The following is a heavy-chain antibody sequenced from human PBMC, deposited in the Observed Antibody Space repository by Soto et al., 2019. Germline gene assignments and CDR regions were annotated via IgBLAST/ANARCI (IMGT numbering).Heavy chain of an antibody. CDR2: ISSSSSTI. D-gene: IGHD2-8*01. CDR3: ARVRLGYCTNGVCSYYGMDV. Sequence: GGSLRLSCAASGFTFSSYSMNWVRQAPGKGLEWVSYISSSSSTIYYADSVKGRFTISRDNAKNSLYLQMNSLRDEDTAVYYCARVRLGYCTNGVCSYYGMDVWGQGTTVSVSS. CDR1: GFTFSSYS. J-gene: IGHJ6*02. V-gene: IGHV3-48*02.